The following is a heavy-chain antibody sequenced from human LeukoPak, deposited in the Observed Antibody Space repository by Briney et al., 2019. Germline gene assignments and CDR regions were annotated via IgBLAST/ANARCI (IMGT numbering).Heavy chain of an antibody. J-gene: IGHJ4*02. V-gene: IGHV3-9*01. CDR1: GFTFDDYA. Sequence: GGSLGLSCAASGFTFDDYAMHWVRQAPGKGLEWVSGISWNSGSIGYADSVKGRFTISRDNAKNSLYLQMNSLRAEDTALYYCAKDISPGYSSGWYYFDYWGQGTLVTVSS. CDR2: ISWNSGSI. D-gene: IGHD6-19*01. CDR3: AKDISPGYSSGWYYFDY.